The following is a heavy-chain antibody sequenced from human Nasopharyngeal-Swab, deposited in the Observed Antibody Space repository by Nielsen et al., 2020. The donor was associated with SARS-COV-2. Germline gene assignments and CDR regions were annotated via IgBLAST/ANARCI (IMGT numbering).Heavy chain of an antibody. CDR2: IFYSGTT. Sequence: SETLSLTCTVSGGSISSSAYYWGWVRQPPEKGLAWIGSIFYSGTTYYNPSLKSRVTTSVDTPKNQFSLKLSSVTATDTAVYYCVRYVQQVVFGGRDYFDYWGQGTLVTVSS. J-gene: IGHJ4*02. CDR3: VRYVQQVVFGGRDYFDY. CDR1: GGSISSSAYY. V-gene: IGHV4-39*01. D-gene: IGHD1-1*01.